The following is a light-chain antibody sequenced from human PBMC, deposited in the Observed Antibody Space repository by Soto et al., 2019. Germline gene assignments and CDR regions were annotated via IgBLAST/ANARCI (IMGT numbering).Light chain of an antibody. J-gene: IGKJ1*01. CDR1: QDISNY. CDR2: AAS. Sequence: DIQMTQSPSSLSAAVGDRVTIACRASQDISNYLAWYQQKPVRAPKLLIFAASTLQSGVPSRFSGSGSGTEFTLTISSLQPEDVATYYCQKYDSAPAWTFGQGTKVEIK. V-gene: IGKV1-27*01. CDR3: QKYDSAPAWT.